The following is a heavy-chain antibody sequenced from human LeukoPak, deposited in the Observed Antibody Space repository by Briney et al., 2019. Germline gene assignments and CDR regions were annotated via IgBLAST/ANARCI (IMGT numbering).Heavy chain of an antibody. Sequence: GGSLRLSCAASGFTFSSYAMHWVRQAPGKGLEWVANIKQDGSEKYYVDSVKGRFTISRDNAKNSLYLQMNSLRAEDTAVYYCARDSFAVPDMDVWGKGTTVTVSS. CDR1: GFTFSSYA. V-gene: IGHV3-7*01. CDR3: ARDSFAVPDMDV. CDR2: IKQDGSEK. D-gene: IGHD6-19*01. J-gene: IGHJ6*03.